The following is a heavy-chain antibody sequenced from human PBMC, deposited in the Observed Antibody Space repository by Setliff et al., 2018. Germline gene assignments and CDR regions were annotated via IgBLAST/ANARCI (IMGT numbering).Heavy chain of an antibody. J-gene: IGHJ4*02. Sequence: PGGSLRLSCAASGFTFSSYWMSWVRQAPGKGLVWVSRINGDGTNMIYVDSVKGRFSVFRDNAKNSLYLQMNSLRAEDTAVYYCARDPHFDSWGQGTLVTVSS. CDR1: GFTFSSYW. CDR2: INGDGTNM. CDR3: ARDPHFDS. V-gene: IGHV3-74*01.